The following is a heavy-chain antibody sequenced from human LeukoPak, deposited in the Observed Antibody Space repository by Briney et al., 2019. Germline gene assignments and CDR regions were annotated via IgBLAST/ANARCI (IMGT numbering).Heavy chain of an antibody. J-gene: IGHJ4*02. CDR3: AKTTAGYSSGRYPGWPIDY. V-gene: IGHV3-23*01. D-gene: IGHD6-19*01. CDR1: GFTFRSYA. Sequence: GGSLRLSCAASGFTFRSYAIYWVRQAPGKGLEWVSGISGSGGDTYFADSVKGRFTISRDHSKNTVFLQMDSLRVEDTAVSYCAKTTAGYSSGRYPGWPIDYWGQGTLVTVSS. CDR2: ISGSGGDT.